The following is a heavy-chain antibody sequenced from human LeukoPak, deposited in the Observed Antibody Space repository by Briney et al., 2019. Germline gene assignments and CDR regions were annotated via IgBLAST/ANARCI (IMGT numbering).Heavy chain of an antibody. D-gene: IGHD3-10*01. J-gene: IGHJ4*02. V-gene: IGHV1-18*01. CDR2: ITASNGNK. CDR3: ARTYYYSSGTYSVY. CDR1: GYTFTNYG. Sequence: ASVKVSCKASGYTFTNYGITWVRQAPGQGLEWMGWITASNGNKDYAPKFQGRVTMTTDTSTNTAYMELKCLRSGDTALYYCARTYYYSSGTYSVYWGQGTLVTVSS.